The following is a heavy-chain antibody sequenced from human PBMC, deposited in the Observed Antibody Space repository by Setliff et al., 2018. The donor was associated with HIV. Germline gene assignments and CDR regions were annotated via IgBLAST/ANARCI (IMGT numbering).Heavy chain of an antibody. CDR1: GPSINIHY. J-gene: IGHJ4*02. CDR2: IYSTGST. V-gene: IGHV4-59*11. D-gene: IGHD4-17*01. CDR3: AKGAGFYGDYTFDH. Sequence: PSETLSLTCTVSGPSINIHYWSWIRQSPGKAFEWIGYIYSTGSTNYNPSLQSRVTISMVASRNKFSLKVTSVTAADTAVYYCAKGAGFYGDYTFDHWGQGTLVTVSS.